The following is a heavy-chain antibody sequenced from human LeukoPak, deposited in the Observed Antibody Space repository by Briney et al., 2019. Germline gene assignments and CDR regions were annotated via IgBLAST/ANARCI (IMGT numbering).Heavy chain of an antibody. J-gene: IGHJ6*04. CDR3: AELGITMIGGV. CDR1: GFTFSRNG. Sequence: GGSLRLSCAASGFTFSRNGMHWVRQAPGKGLEWVSYISSSGSTIYYADSVEGRFTISIDNAKNSLYLQMNSLRAEDTAVYYCAELGITMIGGVWGKGTTVTISS. D-gene: IGHD3-10*02. CDR2: ISSSGSTI. V-gene: IGHV3-48*03.